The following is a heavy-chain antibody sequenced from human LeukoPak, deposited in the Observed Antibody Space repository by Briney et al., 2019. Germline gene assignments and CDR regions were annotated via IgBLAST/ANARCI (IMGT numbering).Heavy chain of an antibody. D-gene: IGHD3-10*01. CDR1: GYTFTSYY. V-gene: IGHV1-46*01. J-gene: IGHJ4*02. CDR2: INPSGGST. CDR3: ARESAYYYGSGSPPFDY. Sequence: ASVKVSCKASGYTFTSYYMHWVRQAPGQGLEWMGIINPSGGSTSYAQKFQGRVTMTRDTSTSTVYMELSSLRSEDTAVYYCARESAYYYGSGSPPFDYWGQGTLVTVSS.